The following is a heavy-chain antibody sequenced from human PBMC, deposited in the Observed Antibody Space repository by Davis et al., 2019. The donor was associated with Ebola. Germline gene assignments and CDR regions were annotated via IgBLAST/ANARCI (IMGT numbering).Heavy chain of an antibody. D-gene: IGHD3-10*01. J-gene: IGHJ4*02. Sequence: ASVKVSCKASGYTFTGYYMHWVRQAPGQGLEWMGWINPNSGGTNYAQKLQGRVTMTTDTSTSTAYMELRSLRSDDTAVYYCARRPTDYYGSGSYTHIFDYWGQGTLVTVSS. CDR1: GYTFTGYY. CDR3: ARRPTDYYGSGSYTHIFDY. V-gene: IGHV1-2*02. CDR2: INPNSGGT.